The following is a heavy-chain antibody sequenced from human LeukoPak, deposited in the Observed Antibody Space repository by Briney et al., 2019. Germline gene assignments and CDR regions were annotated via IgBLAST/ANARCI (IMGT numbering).Heavy chain of an antibody. Sequence: PSETLSLTCAVSGGSISSSSYYWGWIRQPPGKGLERIGSIYYSGSTYYNPSLKSRVTISVDTSKNQFSLKLSSVTAADTAVYYCARQRVFRAFDYWGQGTLVTVSS. CDR1: GGSISSSSYY. J-gene: IGHJ4*02. V-gene: IGHV4-39*01. CDR2: IYYSGST. CDR3: ARQRVFRAFDY.